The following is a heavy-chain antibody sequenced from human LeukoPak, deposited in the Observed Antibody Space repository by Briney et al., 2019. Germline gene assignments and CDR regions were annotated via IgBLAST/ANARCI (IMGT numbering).Heavy chain of an antibody. CDR3: ARDYGYCSSTSCYWSFDP. V-gene: IGHV3-30-3*01. CDR1: GFTFSSYA. Sequence: GGSLRLSCAASGFTFSSYAMHWVRQAPGKGLEWVAVISYDGSNKYYADSVKGRFTISRDNSKNTLYLHMNSLRAEDTAVYYCARDYGYCSSTSCYWSFDPWGQGTLVTVSS. J-gene: IGHJ5*02. D-gene: IGHD2-2*01. CDR2: ISYDGSNK.